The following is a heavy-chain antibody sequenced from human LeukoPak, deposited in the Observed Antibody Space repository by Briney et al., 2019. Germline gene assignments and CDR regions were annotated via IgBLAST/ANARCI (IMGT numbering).Heavy chain of an antibody. D-gene: IGHD4/OR15-4a*01. J-gene: IGHJ2*01. V-gene: IGHV4-59*08. CDR2: IYYSGST. Sequence: SETLSLTCTVSGGSISSYYWSWIRQPPGKGLEWIGYIYYSGSTNSNPSLKSRVTISVDTSKDEFSLRLGPVTAADTAVYYCARRALDNWYFDVWGRGTLVTVSS. CDR1: GGSISSYY. CDR3: ARRALDNWYFDV.